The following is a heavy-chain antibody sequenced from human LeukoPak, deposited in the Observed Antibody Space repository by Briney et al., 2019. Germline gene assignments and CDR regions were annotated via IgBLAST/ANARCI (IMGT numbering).Heavy chain of an antibody. CDR3: ARFPGSGYSLGY. CDR2: IYYSGST. D-gene: IGHD3-3*01. V-gene: IGHV4-30-4*08. CDR1: GGSISSGGYY. Sequence: PSETLSLTCAVSGGSISSGGYYWSWIRQHPGKGLEWIGYIYYSGSTYYNPSLKSRVTISVDTSKNQFSLKLSSVTAADTAVYYCARFPGSGYSLGYWGQGTLVTVSS. J-gene: IGHJ4*02.